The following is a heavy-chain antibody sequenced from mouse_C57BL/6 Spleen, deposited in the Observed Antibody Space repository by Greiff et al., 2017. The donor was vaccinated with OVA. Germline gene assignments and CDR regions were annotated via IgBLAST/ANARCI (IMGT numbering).Heavy chain of an antibody. CDR3: TRGYYGSSYWYFDV. CDR2: IDPEDGDT. J-gene: IGHJ1*03. Sequence: VQLQQSGAELVRPGASVKLSCTASGFIIKDYYMHWVKQRPEQGLEWIGRIDPEDGDTEYAPKFQGKATMTADTSSNTAYLQLSSLTSEDTAVYYCTRGYYGSSYWYFDVWGTGTTVTVSS. CDR1: GFIIKDYY. D-gene: IGHD1-1*01. V-gene: IGHV14-1*01.